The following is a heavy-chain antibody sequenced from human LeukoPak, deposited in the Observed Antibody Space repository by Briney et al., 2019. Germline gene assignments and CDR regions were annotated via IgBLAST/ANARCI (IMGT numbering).Heavy chain of an antibody. CDR1: GYTFGDYD. V-gene: IGHV3-11*01. J-gene: IGHJ1*01. CDR2: ISTSGSSI. D-gene: IGHD5-24*01. CDR3: ATSRDANNDDFQH. Sequence: GGSLRLSCAASGYTFGDYDMNWIRQAPGKGLEWVSYISTSGSSIYSADSVKGRFTISRDNAKNSLYLQMNSLRAEDTAVYYCATSRDANNDDFQHWGQGTLVTVSS.